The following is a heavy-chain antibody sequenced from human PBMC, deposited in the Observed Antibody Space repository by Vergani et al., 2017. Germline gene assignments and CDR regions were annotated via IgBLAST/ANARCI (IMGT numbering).Heavy chain of an antibody. CDR1: EYTFTSYY. Sequence: QVQLVQSGAEVKKPGASVKVFCKVSEYTFTSYYMHWVRQAPGQGLEWMGIINPSGGSTSYAQKFQGRVTMTRDTSTSTVYMELSSLRSEDTAVYYCARGIVSYGFDYWGQGTLVTVSS. J-gene: IGHJ4*02. CDR2: INPSGGST. D-gene: IGHD4-17*01. CDR3: ARGIVSYGFDY. V-gene: IGHV1-46*03.